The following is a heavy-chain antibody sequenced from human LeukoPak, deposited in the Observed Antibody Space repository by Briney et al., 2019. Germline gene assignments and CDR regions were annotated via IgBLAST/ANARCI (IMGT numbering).Heavy chain of an antibody. CDR1: GFTFSSYA. V-gene: IGHV3-7*01. D-gene: IGHD4-11*01. J-gene: IGHJ5*02. Sequence: GGSLRLSCAASGFTFSSYAMSWVRQAPGRGLEWVANIKQDGSDKYYVDSVKGRFTISRDNAKNSLYLQMNSLRVEDTAVYYCARAYYSINWFVPWGQGTLVTVSS. CDR2: IKQDGSDK. CDR3: ARAYYSINWFVP.